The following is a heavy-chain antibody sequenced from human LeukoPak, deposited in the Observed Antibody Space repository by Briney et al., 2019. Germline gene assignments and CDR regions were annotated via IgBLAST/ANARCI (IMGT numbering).Heavy chain of an antibody. Sequence: PSETLSLTCAVPGVSFSGYHWNWIRQFPGKGLEWIGEINDRGLTNYNPSLESRVTIFADTSKKQFSLKLTSVTAADTAVYYCARDPTTVFQISYYFDFWGQGTLVTVSS. CDR2: INDRGLT. CDR3: ARDPTTVFQISYYFDF. V-gene: IGHV4-34*01. CDR1: GVSFSGYH. J-gene: IGHJ4*02. D-gene: IGHD4-17*01.